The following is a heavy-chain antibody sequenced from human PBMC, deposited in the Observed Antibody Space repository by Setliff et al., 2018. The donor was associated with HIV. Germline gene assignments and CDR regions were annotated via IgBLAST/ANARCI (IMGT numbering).Heavy chain of an antibody. V-gene: IGHV1-18*01. CDR3: ARGKTWLRFLDY. Sequence: ASVKVSCKVSGYTFNNYGISWVRQAPGQGLEWMGWINTHSGYTNYAQNVQGRVTVTMDTSTSTAYMVLRSLKSDDTAVYYCARGKTWLRFLDYWGQGTLVTVSS. CDR2: INTHSGYT. D-gene: IGHD5-12*01. J-gene: IGHJ4*02. CDR1: GYTFNNYG.